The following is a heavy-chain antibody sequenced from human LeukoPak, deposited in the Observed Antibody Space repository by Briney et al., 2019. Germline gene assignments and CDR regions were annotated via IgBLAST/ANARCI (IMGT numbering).Heavy chain of an antibody. J-gene: IGHJ3*02. CDR2: ISSSSSYI. V-gene: IGHV3-21*01. Sequence: GGSLRLSCAASGFTFSSYSMNWVRQAPGKGLEWVSSISSSSSYIYYADSVKGRFTISRDNAKNSLYLLMNSLRAEDTAVYYCASEYCGGDCYPIGTAFDIWGQGTMVTVSS. CDR3: ASEYCGGDCYPIGTAFDI. CDR1: GFTFSSYS. D-gene: IGHD2-21*02.